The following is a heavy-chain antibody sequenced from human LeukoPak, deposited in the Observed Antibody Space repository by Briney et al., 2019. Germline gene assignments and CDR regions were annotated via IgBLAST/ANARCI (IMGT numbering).Heavy chain of an antibody. Sequence: PGGSLRLSCAASGFTFSGSAMHWVRQASGKGLEWVGRIRSKANSYATAYAASVKGRFTISRDDSKNTAYLQMNSLKTEDTAVYYCATINFIRYYYDWAPAFDIWGQGTMVTVSS. J-gene: IGHJ3*02. CDR2: IRSKANSYAT. CDR1: GFTFSGSA. D-gene: IGHD3-22*01. V-gene: IGHV3-73*01. CDR3: ATINFIRYYYDWAPAFDI.